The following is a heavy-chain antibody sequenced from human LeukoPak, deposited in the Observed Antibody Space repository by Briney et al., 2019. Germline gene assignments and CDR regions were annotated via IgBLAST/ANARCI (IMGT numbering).Heavy chain of an antibody. CDR2: ISAYNGNT. CDR3: ARGRRTVYDFWSGYLDY. J-gene: IGHJ4*02. Sequence: ASVKVSCKASGYTFTSYSISWVRQAPGQGLEWMGWISAYNGNTNYAQKLQGRVTMTTDTSTSTAYMELRSLRSDDTAVYYCARGRRTVYDFWSGYLDYWGQGTLVTVSS. V-gene: IGHV1-18*01. D-gene: IGHD3-3*01. CDR1: GYTFTSYS.